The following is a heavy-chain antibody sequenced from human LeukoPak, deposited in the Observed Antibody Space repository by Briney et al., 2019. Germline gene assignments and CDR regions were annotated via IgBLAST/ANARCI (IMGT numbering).Heavy chain of an antibody. CDR1: AFTFSSYS. CDR2: IFSNGGDK. Sequence: GGSLRLSCAASAFTFSSYSMHWVRQDPGKGLEWVAVIFSNGGDKYYADSVKGRFTISRDISKNTLSLQMNSLRAEDTAVYFCARESLPPDYYGSGSTFDYWGQGTLVTVSS. J-gene: IGHJ4*02. D-gene: IGHD3-10*01. V-gene: IGHV3-30*04. CDR3: ARESLPPDYYGSGSTFDY.